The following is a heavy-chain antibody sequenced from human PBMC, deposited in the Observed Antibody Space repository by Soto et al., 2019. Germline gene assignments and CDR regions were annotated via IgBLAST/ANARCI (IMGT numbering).Heavy chain of an antibody. CDR3: ARGAYCNSTTCYRNGMDV. D-gene: IGHD2-2*01. CDR2: MSYDGTNK. J-gene: IGHJ6*02. V-gene: IGHV3-30-3*01. Sequence: PGGSMRLSCAASGFTFSSYAMHWVRQAPGKGLDWVAVMSYDGTNKYYTDSVKGRFTISRDSSKNTLNLQMNSLRAEDTAVYYCARGAYCNSTTCYRNGMDVWGQGTTVTVSS. CDR1: GFTFSSYA.